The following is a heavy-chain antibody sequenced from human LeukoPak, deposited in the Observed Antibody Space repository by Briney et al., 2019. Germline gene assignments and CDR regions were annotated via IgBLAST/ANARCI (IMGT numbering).Heavy chain of an antibody. J-gene: IGHJ3*02. D-gene: IGHD3-10*01. V-gene: IGHV4-59*01. Sequence: SETLSLTCTVSGGSISSYHWSWIRQPPGKGLEWIGYIYYSGSTNHNPSLKSRVTISVDTSKNQFSLKLSSVTAADTAVYYCARAYYYGLGSYAFDIWGQGTMVTVSS. CDR3: ARAYYYGLGSYAFDI. CDR1: GGSISSYH. CDR2: IYYSGST.